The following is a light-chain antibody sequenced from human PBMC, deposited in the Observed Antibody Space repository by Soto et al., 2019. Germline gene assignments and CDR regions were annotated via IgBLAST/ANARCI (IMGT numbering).Light chain of an antibody. Sequence: EIVLTQSPGTLSLSPGERATLSCRASQSVSSNLAWYQQKPGLPPRLLIYGASRRATGIPDRFSGSGSGTDFILTISRLEPEDFAVYYCQHYDNTPPSVTFGPGTKVDIK. CDR2: GAS. V-gene: IGKV3-20*01. CDR1: QSVSSN. J-gene: IGKJ3*01. CDR3: QHYDNTPPSVT.